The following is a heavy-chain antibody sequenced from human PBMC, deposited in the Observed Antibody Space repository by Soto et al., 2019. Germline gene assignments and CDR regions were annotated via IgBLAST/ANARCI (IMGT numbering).Heavy chain of an antibody. CDR3: AKDEFDP. J-gene: IGHJ5*02. CDR2: ISYDGSNK. CDR1: GFALRSYV. Sequence: GESLGLSCAASGFALRSYVMHWGRQAPGKGLEWVAVISYDGSNKYYADSVKGRFTISRDNSKNTLYLQMNSLRAEDTAVYYCAKDEFDPSGQGTLVTVPS. V-gene: IGHV3-30*18.